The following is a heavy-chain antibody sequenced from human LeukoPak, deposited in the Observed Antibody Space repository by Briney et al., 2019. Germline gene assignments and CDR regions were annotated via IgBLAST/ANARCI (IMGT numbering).Heavy chain of an antibody. CDR3: ARVDTAMVKNNWFDP. V-gene: IGHV4-4*02. CDR1: GGSISSSNW. Sequence: PSETLSLTCAVSGGSISSSNWWSWVRQPPGKGLEWIGEIYHSGSTNYNPSLKSRVTISVDKSKNQFSLKLSSVTAADTAVYYCARVDTAMVKNNWFDPWGQGTLVTVSS. J-gene: IGHJ5*02. D-gene: IGHD5-18*01. CDR2: IYHSGST.